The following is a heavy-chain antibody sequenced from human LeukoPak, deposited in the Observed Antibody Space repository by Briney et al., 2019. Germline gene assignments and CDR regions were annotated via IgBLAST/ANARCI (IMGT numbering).Heavy chain of an antibody. Sequence: GGSLRLSCAASGFTFNNYAMSWVRQAPGKGLEWVSAISSSGSSTYYADSVKGRFTISRDNSKNTLYLQMNSLRAEDTAAYYCAKGSYGDYDYWGQGTLVTVSS. CDR1: GFTFNNYA. V-gene: IGHV3-23*01. CDR2: ISSSGSST. J-gene: IGHJ4*02. CDR3: AKGSYGDYDY. D-gene: IGHD4-17*01.